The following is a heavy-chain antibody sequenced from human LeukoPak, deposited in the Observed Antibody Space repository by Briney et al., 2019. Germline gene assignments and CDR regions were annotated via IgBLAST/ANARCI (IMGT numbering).Heavy chain of an antibody. D-gene: IGHD3-16*02. CDR2: IVVGSGNT. Sequence: SVKVSCKASGFTFTSSAVQWVRQARGQRLEWIGWIVVGSGNTNYAQRFQERVTITRDMSTSTAYMELSSLRSEDTAVYYCAADLSGPRRVFDYWGQGTLVTVSS. V-gene: IGHV1-58*01. CDR1: GFTFTSSA. CDR3: AADLSGPRRVFDY. J-gene: IGHJ4*02.